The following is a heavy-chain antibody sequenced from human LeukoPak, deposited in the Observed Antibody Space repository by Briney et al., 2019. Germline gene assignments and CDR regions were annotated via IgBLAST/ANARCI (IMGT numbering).Heavy chain of an antibody. CDR2: IYSGGST. D-gene: IGHD2-15*01. CDR3: ARAHPSGYYYYGMDV. Sequence: PGGSLRLSCAASGFTVSSNYMSWVRQAPGKGLEWVSVIYSGGSTYYADSVKGRFTISRDNSKNTLYLQMNSLRAEDTAVYYCARAHPSGYYYYGMDVWGQGTTVTVSS. V-gene: IGHV3-53*01. CDR1: GFTVSSNY. J-gene: IGHJ6*02.